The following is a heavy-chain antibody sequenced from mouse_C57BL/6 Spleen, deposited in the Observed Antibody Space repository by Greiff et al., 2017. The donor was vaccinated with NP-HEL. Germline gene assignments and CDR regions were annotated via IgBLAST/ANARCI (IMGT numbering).Heavy chain of an antibody. CDR1: GYAFSSSW. V-gene: IGHV1-82*01. J-gene: IGHJ4*01. CDR2: IYPGDGDT. CDR3: ARMAVYVDATDY. Sequence: VKLQESGPELVKPGASVKISCKASGYAFSSSWMNWVKQRPGKGLEWIGRIYPGDGDTNYNGKFKGKATLTADKSSSTAYMQLSSLTSEDSAVYFCARMAVYVDATDYWGQGTSVTVSS. D-gene: IGHD2-12*01.